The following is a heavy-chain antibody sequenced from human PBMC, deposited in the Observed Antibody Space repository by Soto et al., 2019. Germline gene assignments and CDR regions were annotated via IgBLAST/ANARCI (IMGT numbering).Heavy chain of an antibody. J-gene: IGHJ4*02. CDR1: GFTFSSYS. CDR3: ARVAPNYDILTGYYMYYFYY. V-gene: IGHV3-21*01. Sequence: GGSLRLSCAASGFTFSSYSMNWVRQAPGKGLEWVSSISSSSSYIYYADSVKGRFTISRDNAKNSLYLQMNSLRAEDTAVYYCARVAPNYDILTGYYMYYFYYWGQGNLVTVSS. D-gene: IGHD3-9*01. CDR2: ISSSSSYI.